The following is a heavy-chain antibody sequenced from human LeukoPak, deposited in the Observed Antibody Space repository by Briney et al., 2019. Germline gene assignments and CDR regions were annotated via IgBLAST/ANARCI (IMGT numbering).Heavy chain of an antibody. CDR1: GFTFSSYG. Sequence: GGSLRLSCAASGFTFSSYGMHWVRQAPGKGLEWVAVISYDGSNKYYADSVKGRFTISRDNSKNTLYLQMNSLRAEDPAVYYCAKDKRGYCSGGSCYTNFQHWGQGTLVTVSS. CDR3: AKDKRGYCSGGSCYTNFQH. CDR2: ISYDGSNK. D-gene: IGHD2-15*01. J-gene: IGHJ1*01. V-gene: IGHV3-30*18.